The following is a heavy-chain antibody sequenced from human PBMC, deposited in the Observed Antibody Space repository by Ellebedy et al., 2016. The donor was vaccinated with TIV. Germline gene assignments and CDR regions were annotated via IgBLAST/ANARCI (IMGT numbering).Heavy chain of an antibody. CDR1: GFTFSNYA. J-gene: IGHJ4*02. CDR3: VIDDYYDTSGPSMADYFDF. CDR2: IKSKFNGETT. Sequence: GESLKISXTTSGFTFSNYALTWVRQAPGKGLEWVGRIKSKFNGETTDYAAPVKGRFTISRDDSKNMLFLQMNSLTTEDTALYYCVIDDYYDTSGPSMADYFDFWGQGMLVTVSS. V-gene: IGHV3-15*01. D-gene: IGHD3-22*01.